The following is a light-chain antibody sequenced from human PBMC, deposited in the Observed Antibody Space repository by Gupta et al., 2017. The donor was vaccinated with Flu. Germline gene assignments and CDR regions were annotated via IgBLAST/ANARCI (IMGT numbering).Light chain of an antibody. CDR1: QSVSSY. Sequence: ELVLTQSPATLSVSPGERATLSCRASQSVSSYLAWYQQKPGQAPRLLIYDAANRATCIPARFSGSGSGTDFTLTISSREPEDFAVYYCQQRSNWPLITFGQGTRLEIK. CDR2: DAA. CDR3: QQRSNWPLIT. J-gene: IGKJ5*01. V-gene: IGKV3-11*01.